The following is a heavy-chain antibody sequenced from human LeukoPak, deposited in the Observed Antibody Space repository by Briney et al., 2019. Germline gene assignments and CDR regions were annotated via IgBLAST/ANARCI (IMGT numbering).Heavy chain of an antibody. CDR1: GGPISNYY. CDR3: ARMSSSWYWFDP. J-gene: IGHJ5*02. V-gene: IGHV4-59*01. D-gene: IGHD6-13*01. Sequence: PETLSLTWTVDGGPISNYYWSWLRPSPGQGLEWVGYLYYSGTTNYNPSLKSRVIISVDTSKNQFSLKLSSVTDADTAVYYCARMSSSWYWFDPWGQGTLVTVSS. CDR2: LYYSGTT.